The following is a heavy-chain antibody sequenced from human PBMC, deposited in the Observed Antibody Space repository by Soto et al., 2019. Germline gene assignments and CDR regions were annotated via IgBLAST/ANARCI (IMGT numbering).Heavy chain of an antibody. Sequence: SETLSLTCTVSGGSISSYYWSWIRQPPGKGLEWIGYIYYSGSTYYNPSLKSRVTISVDTSKNQFSLKLSSVTAADTAVYYCARAPGYYDSSGYYINYFDYWGQGTLVTVSS. D-gene: IGHD3-22*01. CDR3: ARAPGYYDSSGYYINYFDY. CDR2: IYYSGST. J-gene: IGHJ4*02. V-gene: IGHV4-30-4*01. CDR1: GGSISSYY.